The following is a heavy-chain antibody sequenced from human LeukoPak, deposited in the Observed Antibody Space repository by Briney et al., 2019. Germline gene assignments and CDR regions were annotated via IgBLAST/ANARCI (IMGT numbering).Heavy chain of an antibody. CDR1: GGSISSYY. J-gene: IGHJ4*02. V-gene: IGHV4-59*12. Sequence: SETLSLTCTVSGGSISSYYWSWIRQPPGKGLEWIGYIYYSGSTNYIPSLKSRVTISVDKSKNQFSLRLSSVTAADTAVYYCASKWLGLNYWGQGTLVTVSS. CDR2: IYYSGST. D-gene: IGHD6-19*01. CDR3: ASKWLGLNY.